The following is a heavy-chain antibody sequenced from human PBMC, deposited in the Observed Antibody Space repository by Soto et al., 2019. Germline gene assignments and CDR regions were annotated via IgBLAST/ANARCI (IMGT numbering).Heavy chain of an antibody. CDR1: GVTFTTNA. D-gene: IGHD6-19*01. CDR3: VKEASGWKSRGSFDL. Sequence: PGGSLGLSCVSSGVTFTTNAMDWFRQAPGKGLEWVSFISGDDGSGNYADSVKGRFTISRDNSKNTLYLQMNSLRAEDTAIYYCVKEASGWKSRGSFDLWGRGTMVTVSS. CDR2: ISGDDGSG. V-gene: IGHV3-23*01. J-gene: IGHJ3*01.